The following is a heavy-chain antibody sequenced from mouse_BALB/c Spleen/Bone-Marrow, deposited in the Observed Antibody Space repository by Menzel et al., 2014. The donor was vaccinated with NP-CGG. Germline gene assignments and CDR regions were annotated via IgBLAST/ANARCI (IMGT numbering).Heavy chain of an antibody. Sequence: VHLVESGAELVRPGSSVKISCKASGYAFSGYWMNWVKQRPGQGLEWIGAIYPGDGDTRNTQKFKGKATLTADKSSSTAYMQLSSLASEDSAVYYCARNYYYGSSWSAMDYWGQGTSVTVSS. D-gene: IGHD1-1*01. CDR1: GYAFSGYW. CDR2: IYPGDGDT. J-gene: IGHJ4*01. CDR3: ARNYYYGSSWSAMDY. V-gene: IGHV1-87*01.